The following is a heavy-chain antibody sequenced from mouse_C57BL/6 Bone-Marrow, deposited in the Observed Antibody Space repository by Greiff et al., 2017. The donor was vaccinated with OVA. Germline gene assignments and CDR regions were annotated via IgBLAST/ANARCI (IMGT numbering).Heavy chain of an antibody. CDR3: ASLAWTSYWYFDV. CDR2: IDPANGDT. Sequence: VQLQQSVAELVRPGASVKLSCTASGFNIKNTYMHWVKQRPEQGLEWIGRIDPANGDTKYASKFPGKATITADTSSNTAYLQLSSLTAEDTAIYYCASLAWTSYWYFDVWGTGTTVTVSS. CDR1: GFNIKNTY. V-gene: IGHV14-3*01. J-gene: IGHJ1*03.